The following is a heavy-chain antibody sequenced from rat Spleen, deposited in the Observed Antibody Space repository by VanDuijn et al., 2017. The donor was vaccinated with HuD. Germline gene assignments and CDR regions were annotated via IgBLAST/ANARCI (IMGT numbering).Heavy chain of an antibody. CDR3: TGYDGSHYHNPTWFSY. J-gene: IGHJ3*01. D-gene: IGHD1-12*03. CDR1: GFSLTSNS. Sequence: QVQLKESGPGLVQPSQTLSLTCTVSGFSLTSNSVQWVRQPPGKGLEWMGGIWGDGNTDFNSVFKSRLSISRDTSKSQVFLKRNSLQTEETAIYFCTGYDGSHYHNPTWFSYWGQGTLVTVSS. CDR2: IWGDGNT. V-gene: IGHV2-1*01.